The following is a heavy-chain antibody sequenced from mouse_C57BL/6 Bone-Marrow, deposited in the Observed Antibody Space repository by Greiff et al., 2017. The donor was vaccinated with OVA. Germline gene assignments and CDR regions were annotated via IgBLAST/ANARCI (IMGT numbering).Heavy chain of an antibody. J-gene: IGHJ4*01. CDR3: ARSLYPYYYAMDY. D-gene: IGHD2-1*01. CDR1: GFTFSDYY. Sequence: EVQLVESEGGLVQPGSSMKLSCTASGFTFSDYYMAWVRQVPEKGLEWVANINYDGSSTYYLDSLKSRFIISRDNAKNILYLQMSSLKSEDTATYYCARSLYPYYYAMDYWGQGTSVTVSS. CDR2: INYDGSST. V-gene: IGHV5-16*01.